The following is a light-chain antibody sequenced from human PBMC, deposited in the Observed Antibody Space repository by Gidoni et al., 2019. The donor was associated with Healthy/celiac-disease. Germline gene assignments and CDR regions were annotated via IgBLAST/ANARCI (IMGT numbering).Light chain of an antibody. CDR1: QSISSW. CDR3: QQYNSYPYT. J-gene: IGKJ2*01. V-gene: IGKV1-5*03. CDR2: KAS. Sequence: DIQMTQSPSTLSASVGDRVTITCRASQSISSWLAWYQQKPGKAPKLLIYKASSLESGVPSRFSGSGAGTEFTLTISSLQPDDFATYYCQQYNSYPYTFGQGTKLEIK.